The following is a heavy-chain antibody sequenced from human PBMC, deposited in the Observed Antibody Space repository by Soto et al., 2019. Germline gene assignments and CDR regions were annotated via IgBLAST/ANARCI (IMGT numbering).Heavy chain of an antibody. V-gene: IGHV3-15*07. CDR2: IKSKTDGGTT. CDR1: GFTFSNAW. CDR3: TTLADRGGLGGLIDT. J-gene: IGHJ5*02. D-gene: IGHD2-15*01. Sequence: EVQLVESGGGLVKPGGSLRLSCAASGFTFSNAWMNWVRQAPGKGLEWVGRIKSKTDGGTTDYAAPVKGRFTISRDDSKNQLYPQMTSLKPEDTAVYYCTTLADRGGLGGLIDTWGQGTLVTVSS.